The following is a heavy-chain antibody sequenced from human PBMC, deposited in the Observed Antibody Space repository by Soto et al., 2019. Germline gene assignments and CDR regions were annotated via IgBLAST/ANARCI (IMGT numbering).Heavy chain of an antibody. CDR2: ISGSGGST. D-gene: IGHD6-13*01. Sequence: GGSLRLSCAASGFTFSSYAMSWVRQAPGKGLEWVSAISGSGGSTYYADSVKGRFTISRDNSKNTLYLQMNSLRAEDTAVYYCAKKLVKEAAAGDQQVAPYYYYGMDVWGQGTTVTVSS. V-gene: IGHV3-23*01. J-gene: IGHJ6*02. CDR3: AKKLVKEAAAGDQQVAPYYYYGMDV. CDR1: GFTFSSYA.